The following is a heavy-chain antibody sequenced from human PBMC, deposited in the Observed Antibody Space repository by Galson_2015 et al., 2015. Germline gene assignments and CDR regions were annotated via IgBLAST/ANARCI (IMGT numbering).Heavy chain of an antibody. J-gene: IGHJ4*02. CDR3: AKPGGSGWYVYYDY. V-gene: IGHV3-23*01. D-gene: IGHD6-19*01. Sequence: SLRLSCAASGFTFSSYVVTWVRQAPGKGLEWVSVINSSGGGTYYADSVKGRFTISRDNSKNAVYLQMNSLRAEDTAVYFCAKPGGSGWYVYYDYWGQGTLVTVSS. CDR1: GFTFSSYV. CDR2: INSSGGGT.